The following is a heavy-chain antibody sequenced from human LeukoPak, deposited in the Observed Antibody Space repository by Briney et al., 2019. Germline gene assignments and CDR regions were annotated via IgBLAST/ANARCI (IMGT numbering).Heavy chain of an antibody. CDR3: GRDLGEVATPVRGVVDY. D-gene: IGHD3-10*01. J-gene: IGHJ4*02. CDR2: LSYDGSNK. Sequence: GTSLRLSCAASGFTFSAYGMHWVRQAPGKGLEWVAVLSYDGSNKYYADSVKGRFTISRDNSKNTLYLQMNSLRVEGTAVYFCGRDLGEVATPVRGVVDYWGQGTLVTVSS. CDR1: GFTFSAYG. V-gene: IGHV3-30*05.